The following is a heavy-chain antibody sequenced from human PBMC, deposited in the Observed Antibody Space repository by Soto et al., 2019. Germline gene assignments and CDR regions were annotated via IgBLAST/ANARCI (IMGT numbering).Heavy chain of an antibody. Sequence: GGSLRLSCAASGFTFSTYAMSWVRQAPGKGLEWVSTISGSGDRTSYADSVKGRFTISRDNSKNTLFLQMNSLRAEDTAVYYCAKGVVPPAFDYWGQGTLVTVSS. J-gene: IGHJ4*02. CDR3: AKGVVPPAFDY. D-gene: IGHD2-2*01. CDR2: ISGSGDRT. CDR1: GFTFSTYA. V-gene: IGHV3-23*01.